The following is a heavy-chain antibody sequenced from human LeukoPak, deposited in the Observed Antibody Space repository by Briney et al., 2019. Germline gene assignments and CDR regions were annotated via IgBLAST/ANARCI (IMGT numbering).Heavy chain of an antibody. Sequence: SETLSLTCTVSGYSISSGYYWGWIRQPPGKGLEWIGSIYHSGSTYYNPSLKSRVTISVDTSKNQFSLKLSSVTAADTAVYYCARESARVGNWFDPWGQGTLVTVSS. CDR1: GYSISSGYY. CDR2: IYHSGST. V-gene: IGHV4-38-2*02. D-gene: IGHD3-10*01. CDR3: ARESARVGNWFDP. J-gene: IGHJ5*02.